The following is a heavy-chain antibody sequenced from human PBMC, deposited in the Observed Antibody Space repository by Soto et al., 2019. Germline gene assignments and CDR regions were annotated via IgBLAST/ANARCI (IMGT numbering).Heavy chain of an antibody. J-gene: IGHJ4*02. V-gene: IGHV3-23*01. D-gene: IGHD3-10*01. CDR1: GFTFNTYA. Sequence: EVQLLESGGGLVQPGGSLRLSCSTSGFTFNTYAMNWVRQAPGKGLEWVSALSGSGGTTYYADSVRGRFTISRDNSKNTLSLQMNSVRAEDTALYYCAKQRAGYGSGSDTYYFDFWGQGTLVTVSS. CDR2: LSGSGGTT. CDR3: AKQRAGYGSGSDTYYFDF.